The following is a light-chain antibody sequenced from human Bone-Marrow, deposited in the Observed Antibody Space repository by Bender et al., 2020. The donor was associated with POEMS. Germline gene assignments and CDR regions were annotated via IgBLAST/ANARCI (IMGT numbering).Light chain of an antibody. Sequence: QSALAQPPSASGSPGQSVTVSCTGSSSDVGGYSYVSWYQQYPGKAPKLIIYEVSKRPSGVSSRFSGSKSDNTASLTISGLQAEDEADYYCCSYVDTSMGVFGSGTKVTVL. J-gene: IGLJ1*01. V-gene: IGLV2-8*01. CDR1: SSDVGGYSY. CDR2: EVS. CDR3: CSYVDTSMGV.